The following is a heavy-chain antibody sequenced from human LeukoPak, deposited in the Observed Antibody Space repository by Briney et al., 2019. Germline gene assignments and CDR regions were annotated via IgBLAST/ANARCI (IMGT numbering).Heavy chain of an antibody. V-gene: IGHV3-9*01. J-gene: IGHJ4*02. CDR1: GFTFDDYA. Sequence: PGGSLRLSCAASGFTFDDYAMHWVRQAPGKGLEWVSGISWNSGSIGYADSVKGRFTISRDNAKNSLYLQMNSLRAEDTALYYCAKGDGRYGSGTPYASYGGYFDYWGQGTLVTVSS. CDR2: ISWNSGSI. CDR3: AKGDGRYGSGTPYASYGGYFDY. D-gene: IGHD3-10*01.